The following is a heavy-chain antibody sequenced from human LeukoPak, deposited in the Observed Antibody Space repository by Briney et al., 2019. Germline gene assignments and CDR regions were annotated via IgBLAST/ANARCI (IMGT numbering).Heavy chain of an antibody. CDR3: ARDNQYDSSGYYYYFDY. J-gene: IGHJ4*02. D-gene: IGHD3-22*01. CDR1: GGSFSGYY. Sequence: SETLSLTCAVYGGSFSGYYWSWIRQPPGKGLEWIGEINHSGSTNYNPSLKSRVTISVDKSKNQFSLKLSSVTAADTAVYYCARDNQYDSSGYYYYFDYWGQRTLVTVSS. CDR2: INHSGST. V-gene: IGHV4-34*01.